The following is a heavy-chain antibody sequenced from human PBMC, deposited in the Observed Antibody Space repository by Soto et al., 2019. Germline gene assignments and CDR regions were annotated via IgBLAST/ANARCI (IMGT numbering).Heavy chain of an antibody. V-gene: IGHV1-2*02. CDR2: LTPTSGGT. Sequence: PGESLKLTCKASGYAFTGQSMFWLRQAPGRGLVWMGGLTPTSGGTNYAQNLQARVTMTRDTSISTAYMELSRLRSDDTAVYYCARDKEYYETLTGEIDYHCMDYWGDGIKVTVSS. D-gene: IGHD3-9*01. J-gene: IGHJ6*04. CDR3: ARDKEYYETLTGEIDYHCMDY. CDR1: GYAFTGQS.